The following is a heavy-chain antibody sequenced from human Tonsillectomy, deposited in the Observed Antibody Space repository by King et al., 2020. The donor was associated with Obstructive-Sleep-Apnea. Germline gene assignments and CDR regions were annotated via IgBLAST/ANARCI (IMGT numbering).Heavy chain of an antibody. CDR1: GYSFTSYW. Sequence: VQLVESGAEVKKPGESLRISCKGSGYSFTSYWIFWVRQMLGKGLEWMGSFDPSDSYTNYSPSFQGHVTFSTDKSISTAYLQWGSLKASDTAMYYCATNPNHYDSSAYSPCWGQGTLLTVSS. J-gene: IGHJ4*02. CDR3: ATNPNHYDSSAYSPC. D-gene: IGHD3-22*01. CDR2: FDPSDSYT. V-gene: IGHV5-10-1*01.